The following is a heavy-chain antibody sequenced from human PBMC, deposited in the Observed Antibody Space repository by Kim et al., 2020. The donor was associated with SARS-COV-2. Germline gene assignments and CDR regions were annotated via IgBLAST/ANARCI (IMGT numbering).Heavy chain of an antibody. Sequence: GGSLRLSCAASGFTFSRYGMHWVRQPPGKGLEWVAVIWYDGSNEYYTDSVKGRFTISRDNYKNTLYLQMNSLRADDTAVYYCAKAYASGCYAELHSWGQGILVTVSS. CDR3: AKAYASGCYAELHS. CDR2: IWYDGSNE. J-gene: IGHJ4*02. D-gene: IGHD3-10*01. V-gene: IGHV3-33*06. CDR1: GFTFSRYG.